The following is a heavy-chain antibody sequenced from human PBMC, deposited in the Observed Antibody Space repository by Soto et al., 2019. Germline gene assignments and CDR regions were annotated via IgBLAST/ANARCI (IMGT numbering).Heavy chain of an antibody. D-gene: IGHD6-25*01. CDR3: AKDLRAPAAKNFDY. CDR2: ISGSGNVT. J-gene: IGHJ4*02. Sequence: GGSLRLSCAASGFTFNNYAMTWVRQPPGKGLEWVSAISGSGNVTFYADSVRGRFTISRDNSKSTLYLQMNSLRAEDTAVYFCAKDLRAPAAKNFDYWGQGTLVTVSS. V-gene: IGHV3-23*01. CDR1: GFTFNNYA.